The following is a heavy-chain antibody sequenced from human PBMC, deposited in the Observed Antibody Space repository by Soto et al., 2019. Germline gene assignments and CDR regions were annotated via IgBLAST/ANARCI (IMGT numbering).Heavy chain of an antibody. V-gene: IGHV4-34*01. Sequence: SETLSLTCAVYGGSFSGYYWSWIRQPPGKGLEWIGEINHSGSTNYNPSLKSRVTISVDTSKNQFSLKLSSVTAADTAVYYCARAASYDFWSGYYWWFDPWGQGTLVTVSS. CDR3: ARAASYDFWSGYYWWFDP. CDR2: INHSGST. D-gene: IGHD3-3*01. CDR1: GGSFSGYY. J-gene: IGHJ5*02.